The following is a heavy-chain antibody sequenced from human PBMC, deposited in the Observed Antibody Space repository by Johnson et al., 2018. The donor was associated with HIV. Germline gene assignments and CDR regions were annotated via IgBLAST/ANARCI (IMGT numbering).Heavy chain of an antibody. V-gene: IGHV3-7*01. CDR2: ITQDGREK. Sequence: VQLVESGGGLVQPGGSLRLSCAASGFTFSSYWMSWVRQAPGKGLEWVANITQDGREKYYVDSVKGRFTISRDNAKNTLYLQMNSLRAEDTAVYYCARDPSRLRQSDIWGQGTMVTVSS. J-gene: IGHJ3*02. D-gene: IGHD3-16*01. CDR3: ARDPSRLRQSDI. CDR1: GFTFSSYW.